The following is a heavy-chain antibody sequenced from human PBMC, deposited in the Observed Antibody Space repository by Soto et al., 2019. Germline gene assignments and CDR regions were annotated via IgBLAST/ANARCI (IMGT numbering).Heavy chain of an antibody. CDR2: ISGNGGST. CDR1: GFTFSSYA. CDR3: AKSRYSSSWYDY. D-gene: IGHD6-13*01. V-gene: IGHV3-23*01. Sequence: PGGSLRLSCAASGFTFSSYAMSWVRQAPGKGLEWVSAISGNGGSTYYADSVKGRFTISRDTSKKTLYLQMNSLRAEDTAVYYCAKSRYSSSWYDYWGQGTLVTVS. J-gene: IGHJ4*02.